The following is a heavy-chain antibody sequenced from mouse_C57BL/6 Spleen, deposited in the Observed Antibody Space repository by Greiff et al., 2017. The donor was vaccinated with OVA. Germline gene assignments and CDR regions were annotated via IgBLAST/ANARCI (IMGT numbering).Heavy chain of an antibody. J-gene: IGHJ4*01. D-gene: IGHD3-3*01. Sequence: EVKLMESGGGLVQPKGSLKLSCAASGFSFNTYAMNWVRQAPGKGLEWVARIRSKSNNYATYYADSVKDRFTISRDDSESMLYLQMNNLKTEDTAMYYCVRHAVYYYAMDYWGQGTSVTVSS. V-gene: IGHV10-1*01. CDR1: GFSFNTYA. CDR2: IRSKSNNYAT. CDR3: VRHAVYYYAMDY.